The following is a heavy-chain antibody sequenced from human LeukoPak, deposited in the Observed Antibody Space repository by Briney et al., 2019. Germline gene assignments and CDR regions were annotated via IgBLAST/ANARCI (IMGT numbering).Heavy chain of an antibody. Sequence: GGSLRLSCAASGSYWIHWVRQAPGKGLVWVSHINSDGSWTSYADSVKGRFTISKDNAKNTAYLQMNDLRAEDSAVYYCVSFYETYWGRGTLVTVSS. CDR2: INSDGSWT. CDR3: VSFYETY. CDR1: GSYW. J-gene: IGHJ4*02. V-gene: IGHV3-74*01. D-gene: IGHD2/OR15-2a*01.